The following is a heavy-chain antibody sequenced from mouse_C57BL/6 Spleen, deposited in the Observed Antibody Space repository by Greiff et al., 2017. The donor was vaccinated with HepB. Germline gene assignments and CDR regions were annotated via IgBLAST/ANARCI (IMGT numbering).Heavy chain of an antibody. D-gene: IGHD2-3*01. J-gene: IGHJ2*01. Sequence: VQLQESGPELVKPGASVKISCKASGYAFSSSWMNWVKQRPGKGLEWIGRIYPGDGDTNYNGKFKGKATLTADKSSSTAYMQLSSLTSEDSAVYICARESGYDGRGYWGQGTTLTVSS. CDR2: IYPGDGDT. V-gene: IGHV1-82*01. CDR3: ARESGYDGRGY. CDR1: GYAFSSSW.